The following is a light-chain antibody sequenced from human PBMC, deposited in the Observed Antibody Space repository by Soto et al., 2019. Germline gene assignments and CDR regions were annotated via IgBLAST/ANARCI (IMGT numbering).Light chain of an antibody. CDR2: EDT. CDR1: KLGNKY. V-gene: IGLV3-1*01. J-gene: IGLJ2*01. Sequence: SYELTQPPSVSVSPGQTASITCSGAKLGNKYACWYQQKPGQSPVLVIYEDTKRPSGIPDRFSGSNSGNTATLTISGTQAMDEADYYCQAWDSSTGVVFGGGTKLTVL. CDR3: QAWDSSTGVV.